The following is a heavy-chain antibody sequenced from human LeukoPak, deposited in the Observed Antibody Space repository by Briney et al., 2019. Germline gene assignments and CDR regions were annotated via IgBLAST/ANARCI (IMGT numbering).Heavy chain of an antibody. CDR1: GFTFDDFA. J-gene: IGHJ4*02. Sequence: GGSLRLSCAPSGFTFDDFATRGVRPAPGEGLEWVSRIIWDGGSTYYAHSVKGRFTISRDNSKNSLYLQMNSLRAEDTALYYCAKAVGYCGSTSCYTSDYWGQGTLVTVSS. CDR2: IIWDGGST. CDR3: AKAVGYCGSTSCYTSDY. D-gene: IGHD2-2*02. V-gene: IGHV3-43D*03.